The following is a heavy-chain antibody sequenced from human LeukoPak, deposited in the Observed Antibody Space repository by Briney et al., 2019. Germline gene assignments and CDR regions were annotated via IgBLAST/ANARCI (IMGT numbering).Heavy chain of an antibody. CDR1: GYTFTSYD. V-gene: IGHV1-8*01. D-gene: IGHD3-22*01. CDR2: MDPNSGNT. J-gene: IGHJ4*02. Sequence: GASVKVSCKASGYTFTSYDINRVRQATGQGLEWMGWMDPNSGNTGYAQKFQGRVTMTRNTSISTAYMELSSLRSEDTAVYYCAKGYYDSSGYYHFGYWGQGTLVTVSS. CDR3: AKGYYDSSGYYHFGY.